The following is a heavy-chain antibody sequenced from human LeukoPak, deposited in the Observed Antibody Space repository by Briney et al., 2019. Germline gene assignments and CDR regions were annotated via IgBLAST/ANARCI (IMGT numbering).Heavy chain of an antibody. CDR3: ASPFLREWYPFWY. CDR1: GGSISSSSYY. CDR2: IYYSGST. V-gene: IGHV4-39*01. Sequence: SETLSLTCTVSGGSISSSSYYWGWIRQPPGKGLEWIGSIYYSGSTYYNPSLKSRVTISVDTSKNQFSLKLSSVTAADTAVYYCASPFLREWYPFWYWGQGTLVTISS. J-gene: IGHJ4*02. D-gene: IGHD3-3*01.